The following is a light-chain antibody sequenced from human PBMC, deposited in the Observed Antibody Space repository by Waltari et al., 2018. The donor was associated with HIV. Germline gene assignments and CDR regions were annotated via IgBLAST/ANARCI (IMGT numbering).Light chain of an antibody. CDR3: QVGDTGGDHPEWV. CDR2: DDS. J-gene: IGLJ3*02. Sequence: SYVLTQPPSVSVAPGQTARVTCGGNNIGSKSVHWYQVKPGQAPVLVVYDDSDRPSGIPGGFAGSNAGNTATLTISRVEAGDEADYYCQVGDTGGDHPEWVFGGGTKLTVL. V-gene: IGLV3-21*02. CDR1: NIGSKS.